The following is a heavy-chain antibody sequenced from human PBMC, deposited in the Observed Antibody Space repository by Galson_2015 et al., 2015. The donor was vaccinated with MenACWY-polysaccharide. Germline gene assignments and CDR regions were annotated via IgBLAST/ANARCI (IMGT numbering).Heavy chain of an antibody. J-gene: IGHJ4*01. D-gene: IGHD3-10*01. V-gene: IGHV3-74*01. CDR1: GFTFSNFW. Sequence: SLRLSCAASGFTFSNFWMYWVRQAPGKGLVWVSRINTDGRTTTYADSVKGRFTISRDDAKNTVYLQMNSLRAEDTAVYYCARGGVAAGADYWGQGTLVTVSS. CDR3: ARGGVAAGADY. CDR2: INTDGRTT.